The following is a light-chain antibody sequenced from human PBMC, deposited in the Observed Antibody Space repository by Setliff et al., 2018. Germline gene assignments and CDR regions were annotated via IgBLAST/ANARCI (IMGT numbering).Light chain of an antibody. J-gene: IGLJ2*01. V-gene: IGLV2-14*01. CDR2: EVS. CDR1: SSDVGGYNY. Sequence: QSVLTQPASVSGSPGQSITISCTRTSSDVGGYNYVSWYQQHPGKAPKLMIYEVSNRPSGVSNRFSGSKPGNTASLTISGLQAEDEADYYCSSYTSISLVVFGGGTKVTVL. CDR3: SSYTSISLVV.